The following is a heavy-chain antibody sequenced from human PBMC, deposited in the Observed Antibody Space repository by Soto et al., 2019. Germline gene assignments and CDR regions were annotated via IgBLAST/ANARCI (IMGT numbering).Heavy chain of an antibody. CDR1: EYTFSGSF. CDR3: ARDLGYYYGMDV. CDR2: INPYSGGT. J-gene: IGHJ6*02. D-gene: IGHD3-16*01. V-gene: IGHV1-2*04. Sequence: SVKVSCKASEYTFSGSFIHWVRQAPGQGLEWMGWINPYSGGTNYAQKFQAWVTMTRDMSITTAYMELSRLRSEDTAVYYCARDLGYYYGMDVWGQGTTVTVS.